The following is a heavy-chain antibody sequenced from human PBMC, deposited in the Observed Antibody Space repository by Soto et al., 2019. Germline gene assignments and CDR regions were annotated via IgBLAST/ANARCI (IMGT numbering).Heavy chain of an antibody. CDR1: GYTITSYY. CDR3: AYSSGWYEPLEHY. CDR2: INPSGGST. Sequence: ASVTVCCKASGYTITSYYIQWVRQAPGQGLEWMGIINPSGGSTSYAQKFQGRVTMTRDTSTSTVYMELSSLRSEDTAVYYCAYSSGWYEPLEHYWGQGTLVTVSS. D-gene: IGHD6-19*01. V-gene: IGHV1-46*01. J-gene: IGHJ4*02.